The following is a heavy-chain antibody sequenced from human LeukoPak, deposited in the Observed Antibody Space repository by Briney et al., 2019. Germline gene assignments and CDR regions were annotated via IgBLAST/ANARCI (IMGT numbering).Heavy chain of an antibody. D-gene: IGHD5-18*01. Sequence: GGSLRLSCAASGFTYSNSWMSWVRQAPGKGLEWVANINLDGSEKFYVDSVKGRSIISRDNAKNSLYLQMSSLRAEDTAVYYCARGQLCGYSFDAFDIWGQGTRVTVSS. V-gene: IGHV3-7*03. CDR1: GFTYSNSW. CDR2: INLDGSEK. J-gene: IGHJ3*02. CDR3: ARGQLCGYSFDAFDI.